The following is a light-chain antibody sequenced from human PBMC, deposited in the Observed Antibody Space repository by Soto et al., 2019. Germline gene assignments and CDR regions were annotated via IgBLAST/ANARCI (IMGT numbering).Light chain of an antibody. J-gene: IGLJ2*01. CDR1: NIGSKT. Sequence: SYVLTQPPSVSVAPGQTARLTCGGSNIGSKTVNWYQQKPGQAPVLVVYDDADRPSGIPERFSGSNSGNTAALTISRVEAGDEADYYCQVWDANTDHVVFGGGTKVTVL. CDR2: DDA. CDR3: QVWDANTDHVV. V-gene: IGLV3-21*02.